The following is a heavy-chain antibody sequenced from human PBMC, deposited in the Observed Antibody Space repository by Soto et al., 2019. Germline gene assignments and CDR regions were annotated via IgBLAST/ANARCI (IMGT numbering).Heavy chain of an antibody. J-gene: IGHJ4*02. V-gene: IGHV3-23*01. Sequence: GGSLRLSCVASGFNFKKFAMAWVRQAAGEGLEWVSGIWCCGGSASYADSVKGRFSIARDDSKNTVSLQLNSLRVEDTAQYYCAKADGQQWLIPHLDNWGQGTLVTVSS. D-gene: IGHD6-19*01. CDR1: GFNFKKFA. CDR3: AKADGQQWLIPHLDN. CDR2: IWCCGGSA.